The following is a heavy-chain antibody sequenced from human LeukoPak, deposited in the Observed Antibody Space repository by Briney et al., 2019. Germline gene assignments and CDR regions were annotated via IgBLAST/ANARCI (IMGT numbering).Heavy chain of an antibody. CDR2: INHSGST. Sequence: SETLSLTCAVYGGSFSSYYWSWIRQPPGKGLEWIGEINHSGSTNKKPSLKSRVTISVDTSKNQFSLKLSSVTAADTAVYYCARIYGLYQEAMDVWGPGITVTVSS. J-gene: IGHJ6*02. CDR3: ARIYGLYQEAMDV. D-gene: IGHD3-16*02. CDR1: GGSFSSYY. V-gene: IGHV4-34*01.